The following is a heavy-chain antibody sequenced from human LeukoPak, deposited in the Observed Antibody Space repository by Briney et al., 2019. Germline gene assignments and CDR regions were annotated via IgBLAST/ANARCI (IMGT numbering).Heavy chain of an antibody. D-gene: IGHD2/OR15-2a*01. CDR2: IYYSGST. CDR1: GGSISSYY. Sequence: PSETLSLTCTVSGGSISSYYWGWIRQPPGKGLEWIGSIYYSGSTYYNPSLKSRVTISVDTSKNQFSLKLSSVTAADTAVYYCASMRPDGARPFDYWGQGTPVAVSS. CDR3: ASMRPDGARPFDY. V-gene: IGHV4-39*07. J-gene: IGHJ4*02.